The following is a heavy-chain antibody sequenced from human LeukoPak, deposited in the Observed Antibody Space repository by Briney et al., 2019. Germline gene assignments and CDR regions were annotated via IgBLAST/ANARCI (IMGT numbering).Heavy chain of an antibody. J-gene: IGHJ5*02. CDR3: ARESLVSGGGRWFDP. CDR1: GYTFTGYF. Sequence: GASVKVSCKTSGYTFTGYFIHWVRQAPGQGLEWMGRINPNTGDADYAQNFRGRVTMTRDTSIGTAYMELIRLRFDDTAVYYCARESLVSGGGRWFDPWGQGTLVTVSS. CDR2: INPNTGDA. D-gene: IGHD2/OR15-2a*01. V-gene: IGHV1-2*06.